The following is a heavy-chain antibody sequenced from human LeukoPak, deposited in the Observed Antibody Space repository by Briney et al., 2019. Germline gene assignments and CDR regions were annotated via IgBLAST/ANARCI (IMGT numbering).Heavy chain of an antibody. Sequence: SETLSLTCAVYGGSFSGYYWSWIRQPPGKGLERIGEINHSGSTNYNPSLKSRVTISVDTSKNQFSLKLSSVTAADTAVYYCASTVEMATITYDYWGQGTLVTVSS. CDR2: INHSGST. CDR3: ASTVEMATITYDY. V-gene: IGHV4-34*01. D-gene: IGHD5-24*01. J-gene: IGHJ4*02. CDR1: GGSFSGYY.